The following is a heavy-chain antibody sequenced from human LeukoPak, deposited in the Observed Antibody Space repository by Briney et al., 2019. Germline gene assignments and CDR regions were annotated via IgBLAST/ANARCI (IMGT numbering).Heavy chain of an antibody. V-gene: IGHV3-11*04. CDR2: ISSGGSTK. J-gene: IGHJ5*02. Sequence: GGSLRLSCAASGFTFSDNYMSWIRQAPGKGLEWVSYISSGGSTKYYADSVKGRFTISRDNAKNSLYLQMNSLRAEDTAVYYCARVLEATTFDPWGQGSLVTVSS. CDR1: GFTFSDNY. D-gene: IGHD1-26*01. CDR3: ARVLEATTFDP.